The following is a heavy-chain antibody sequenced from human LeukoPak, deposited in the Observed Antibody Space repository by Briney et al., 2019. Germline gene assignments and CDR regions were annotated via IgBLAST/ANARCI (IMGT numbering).Heavy chain of an antibody. D-gene: IGHD1-26*01. V-gene: IGHV3-30*02. Sequence: AGGSLRPSCGAPGSIFSNYGMHWVRQAPGKGLEWVALTRSDGSGKYYTSSVKGRFTITRDNSKNMLYVQKNSLRIEETDVYYCGKHDSASDYWGQGTMVTVSS. J-gene: IGHJ4*02. CDR1: GSIFSNYG. CDR2: TRSDGSGK. CDR3: GKHDSASDY.